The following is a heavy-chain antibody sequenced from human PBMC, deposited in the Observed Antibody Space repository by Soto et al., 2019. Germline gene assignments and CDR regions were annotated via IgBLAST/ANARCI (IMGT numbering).Heavy chain of an antibody. Sequence: GGSLRLSCAASGFTFSSYAMSWVRQAPGKGLEWVSAISGSGGSTYYADSVKGRFTISRDNSKNTLYLQMNSLRAEDTAVYYCAKDRMIVVVPLEEFDYWGQGTLVTVSS. CDR3: AKDRMIVVVPLEEFDY. CDR2: ISGSGGST. V-gene: IGHV3-23*01. CDR1: GFTFSSYA. J-gene: IGHJ4*02. D-gene: IGHD3-22*01.